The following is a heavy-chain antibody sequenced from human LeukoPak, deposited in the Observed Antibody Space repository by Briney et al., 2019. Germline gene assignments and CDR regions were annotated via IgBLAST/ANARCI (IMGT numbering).Heavy chain of an antibody. CDR1: GIVFSNTA. V-gene: IGHV3-23*01. CDR3: GKDGGQYSSGPEFDP. CDR2: ISGGGERT. J-gene: IGHJ5*02. D-gene: IGHD6-19*01. Sequence: GGSLRLSCAASGIVFSNTAMNWARQSPGRGLERVSAISGGGERTVYADSVKGRFTISRGNSKNMVYLQMNSLRADDTAIYYCGKDGGQYSSGPEFDPRGQGALVTVSS.